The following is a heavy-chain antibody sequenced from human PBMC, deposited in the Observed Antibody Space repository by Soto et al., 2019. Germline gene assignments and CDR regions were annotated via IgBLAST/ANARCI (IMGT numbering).Heavy chain of an antibody. CDR3: ARGVVSTGYFDY. CDR2: SRDKVHSHTT. V-gene: IGHV3-72*01. J-gene: IGHJ4*02. D-gene: IGHD5-12*01. CDR1: GFTFSDHY. Sequence: EVQLAESGGGLVPPGGSLRLSCAASGFTFSDHYMDWVRQAPGKGLEWVGRSRDKVHSHTTEYAASVKGRFTISRGDSENSLYLQMNSLKTEDTAVYYCARGVVSTGYFDYWGQGTLVTVSS.